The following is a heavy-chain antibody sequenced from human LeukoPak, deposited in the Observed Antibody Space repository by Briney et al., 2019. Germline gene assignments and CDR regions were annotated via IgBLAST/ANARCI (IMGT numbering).Heavy chain of an antibody. CDR3: ARRQRRYCSSTSCYAGGDYYYYMDV. CDR1: GGTFSSYA. D-gene: IGHD2-2*01. CDR2: IIPIFGTA. J-gene: IGHJ6*03. Sequence: ASVKVSCKASGGTFSSYAISWARQAPGQGLEWMGGIIPIFGTANYAQKFQGRVTITADESTSTAYMELSSLRSEDTAVYYCARRQRRYCSSTSCYAGGDYYYYMDVWGKGTTVTVSS. V-gene: IGHV1-69*01.